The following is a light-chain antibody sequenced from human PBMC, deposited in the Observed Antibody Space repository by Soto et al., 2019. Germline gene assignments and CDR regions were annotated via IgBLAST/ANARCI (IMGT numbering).Light chain of an antibody. CDR3: QQYGGSPAFT. CDR2: GSF. Sequence: EIVLTQSPGTLSLSPGETATLSCRASQSVGSSYLAWYQQKPGQPPRLLIYGSFSRATGIPDRFSASGSGTDFTLTISRLEPEDFAVYYCQQYGGSPAFTFGPGTKVYLK. J-gene: IGKJ3*01. V-gene: IGKV3-20*01. CDR1: QSVGSSY.